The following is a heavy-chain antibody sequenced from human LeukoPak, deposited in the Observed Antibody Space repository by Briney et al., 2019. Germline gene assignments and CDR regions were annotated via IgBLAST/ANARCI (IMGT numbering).Heavy chain of an antibody. V-gene: IGHV4-38-2*01. D-gene: IGHD3-22*01. CDR2: IYISGST. CDR3: ARGNYDSTGYYYMGDTLDI. Sequence: KPSETLSLTCAVSGYSISSGYYWGWIRQPPGKGLEWIGHIYISGSTNYNPSLKSRVTMSVDTSKNQFSLKVNSVTAADTAVYYCARGNYDSTGYYYMGDTLDIWGQGTMVTVSS. CDR1: GYSISSGYY. J-gene: IGHJ3*02.